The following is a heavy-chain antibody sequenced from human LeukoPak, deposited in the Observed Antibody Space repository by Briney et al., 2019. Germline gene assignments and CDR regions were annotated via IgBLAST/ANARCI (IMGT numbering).Heavy chain of an antibody. J-gene: IGHJ3*02. Sequence: GRSLRLSCAASRFTFSSYHMHWVRQAPGKGLEWLAVISDDGGKTYHTDSVRGRFTISRDNSENTLFLQMNSLRGEDTAVYYCARDKGTIWNSQNDPFDIWGQGTMVTVSS. D-gene: IGHD1-7*01. CDR2: ISDDGGKT. CDR3: ARDKGTIWNSQNDPFDI. CDR1: RFTFSSYH. V-gene: IGHV3-30*10.